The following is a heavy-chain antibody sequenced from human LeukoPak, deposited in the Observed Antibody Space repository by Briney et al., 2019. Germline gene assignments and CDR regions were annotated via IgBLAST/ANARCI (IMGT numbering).Heavy chain of an antibody. CDR1: GFTFSSYA. D-gene: IGHD2-15*01. V-gene: IGHV3-21*01. CDR3: ARQTPTPISHDAFDI. Sequence: PGGSLRLSCAASGFTFSSYAMSWVRQAPGKGLEWVSSISSSSSYIYYADSVKGRFTISRDNAKNSLYLQMNSLRAEDTAVYYCARQTPTPISHDAFDIWGQGTMVTVSS. J-gene: IGHJ3*02. CDR2: ISSSSSYI.